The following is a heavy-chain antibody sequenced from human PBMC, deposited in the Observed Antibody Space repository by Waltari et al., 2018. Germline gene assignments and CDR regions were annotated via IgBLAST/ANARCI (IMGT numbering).Heavy chain of an antibody. Sequence: QVQLQESGPGLVKPSETLSLTCTVSGGPIRSYYWSWIRQPPGKGLEWLGYIYYSGRTNYNPSLKSRVTISVDTSKNQFSLKLSSVTAADTAVYYCASYITIFGVDTYYYGMDVWGQGTTVTVSS. J-gene: IGHJ6*02. CDR2: IYYSGRT. CDR1: GGPIRSYY. V-gene: IGHV4-59*01. CDR3: ASYITIFGVDTYYYGMDV. D-gene: IGHD3-3*01.